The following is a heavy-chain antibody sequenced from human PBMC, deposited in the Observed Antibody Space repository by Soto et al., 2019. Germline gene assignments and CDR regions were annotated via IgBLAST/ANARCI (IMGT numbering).Heavy chain of an antibody. CDR2: ISYDGRNK. D-gene: IGHD6-13*01. CDR3: VKDPPYSSSWYKVAAFDI. J-gene: IGHJ3*02. CDR1: GFTFSRYG. V-gene: IGHV3-30*18. Sequence: GSLRLSCAASGFTFSRYGMHWVRQAPGKGLEWVAVISYDGRNKNYADSVKGRFTISRDNSKNTLYLQMSSLRAEDTAVYYCVKDPPYSSSWYKVAAFDIWGQGTMVTVS.